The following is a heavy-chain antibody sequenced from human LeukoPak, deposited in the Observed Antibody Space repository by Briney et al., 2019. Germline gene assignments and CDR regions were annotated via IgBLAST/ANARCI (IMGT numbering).Heavy chain of an antibody. V-gene: IGHV1-69*05. J-gene: IGHJ5*02. Sequence: GASVKVSCKASGGTFSSYAISWVRQAPGQGLEWMGRIIPIFGTANYAQKFQGRVTITTDESTSTAYMELSSLRSEDTAVYCCARVGMWEQAFDPWGQGTLVTVSS. D-gene: IGHD1-26*01. CDR2: IIPIFGTA. CDR1: GGTFSSYA. CDR3: ARVGMWEQAFDP.